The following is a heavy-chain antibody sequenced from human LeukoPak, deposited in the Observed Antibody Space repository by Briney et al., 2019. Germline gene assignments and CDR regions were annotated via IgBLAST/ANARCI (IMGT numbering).Heavy chain of an antibody. Sequence: GGSLRLSCAASGFTFSSYSMNWVRQAPGKGLEWVSYISSSSSTIYYADSVKGRFTISRDNAKNSLYLQMNSLRAEDTAVYYCARVPYSSSWYYFDYWGQGNLVTVSS. CDR3: ARVPYSSSWYYFDY. CDR2: ISSSSSTI. V-gene: IGHV3-48*04. D-gene: IGHD6-13*01. CDR1: GFTFSSYS. J-gene: IGHJ4*02.